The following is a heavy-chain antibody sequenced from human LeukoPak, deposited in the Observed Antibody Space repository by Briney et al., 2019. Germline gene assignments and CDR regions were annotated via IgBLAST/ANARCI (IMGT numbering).Heavy chain of an antibody. Sequence: GESLKISCKGSGYSFTTYWIGWVRQMPGKGPDYMGIIYPGDSETRYGPSFQGKVTISADKSISTAYLQWSSLRASDTVMYYYARRRYDILSGPTDAFDIWGQGTMVTVSS. CDR2: IYPGDSET. J-gene: IGHJ3*02. CDR3: ARRRYDILSGPTDAFDI. D-gene: IGHD3-9*01. V-gene: IGHV5-51*01. CDR1: GYSFTTYW.